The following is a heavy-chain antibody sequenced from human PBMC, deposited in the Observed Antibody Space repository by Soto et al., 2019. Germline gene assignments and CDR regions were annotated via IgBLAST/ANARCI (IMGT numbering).Heavy chain of an antibody. Sequence: GESLKISCKGSGYSFTSYWIGWVRQMPGKSLERMGIIYPGDSDTRYSPSFQGQVTISADKSISTAYLQWSSLKASDTAMYYCARLNWNYAYYYGMDVWGQGTTVTVSS. CDR2: IYPGDSDT. J-gene: IGHJ6*02. V-gene: IGHV5-51*01. D-gene: IGHD1-7*01. CDR1: GYSFTSYW. CDR3: ARLNWNYAYYYGMDV.